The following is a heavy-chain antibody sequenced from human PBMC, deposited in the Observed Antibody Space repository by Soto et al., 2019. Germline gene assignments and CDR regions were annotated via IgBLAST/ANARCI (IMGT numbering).Heavy chain of an antibody. D-gene: IGHD3-9*01. CDR2: ISGTGERT. CDR3: AKGDWLYDNYYGMEV. Sequence: EEQLLESGGGLVQPGGSLRLSCAASGFTFSLYAMTWVRHTPGKGLEWVASISGTGERTYYADSVKGRFIISKDNSKNTVFLQMNSLRAEDTAEYDCAKGDWLYDNYYGMEVWGQGTSVTVSS. CDR1: GFTFSLYA. V-gene: IGHV3-23*01. J-gene: IGHJ6*02.